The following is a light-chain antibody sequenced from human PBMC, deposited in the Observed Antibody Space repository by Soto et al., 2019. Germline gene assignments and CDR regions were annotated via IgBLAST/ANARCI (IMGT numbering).Light chain of an antibody. J-gene: IGKJ1*01. Sequence: EIQMTQSPSTLSVSPGERATLSCRASQSVSSNLAWYQQKPGQAPRLLIYGASTRATGFPARFSGSGSGTEFTLTISSLQSEDFAAYYCQQYNNWPQTFGQGTKVEIK. CDR1: QSVSSN. V-gene: IGKV3-15*01. CDR2: GAS. CDR3: QQYNNWPQT.